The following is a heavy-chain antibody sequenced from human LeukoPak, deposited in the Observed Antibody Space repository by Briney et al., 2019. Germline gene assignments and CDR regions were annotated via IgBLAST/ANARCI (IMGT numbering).Heavy chain of an antibody. Sequence: ASVKVSCKASGGTFSSYAISWVRQAPGQGLERMGRIIPILGIANYAQKFQGRVTITADKSTSTAYMELSSLRSEDTAVYYCASPRIAVAGTGVYFDYWGQGTLVTVSS. V-gene: IGHV1-69*04. CDR1: GGTFSSYA. CDR2: IIPILGIA. CDR3: ASPRIAVAGTGVYFDY. D-gene: IGHD6-19*01. J-gene: IGHJ4*02.